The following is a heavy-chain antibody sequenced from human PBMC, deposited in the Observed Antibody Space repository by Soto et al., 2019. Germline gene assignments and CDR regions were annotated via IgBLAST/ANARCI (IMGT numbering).Heavy chain of an antibody. CDR2: IYYSGST. Sequence: SETLSLTCTVSGGSISSYYWSWIRQPPGKGLEWIGYIYYSGSTNYNPSLKSRVTISVDTSKNQFSLKLSSVTAADTAVYYCARGPPGVRYFDWLPSAINWFDPWGQGTLVTVSS. V-gene: IGHV4-59*01. CDR3: ARGPPGVRYFDWLPSAINWFDP. D-gene: IGHD3-9*01. CDR1: GGSISSYY. J-gene: IGHJ5*02.